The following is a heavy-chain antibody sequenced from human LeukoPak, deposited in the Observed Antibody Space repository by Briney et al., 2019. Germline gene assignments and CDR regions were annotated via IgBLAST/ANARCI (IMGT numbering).Heavy chain of an antibody. CDR2: IYYSGST. CDR1: GGSISSYY. V-gene: IGHV4-59*01. Sequence: PSETLSLTCTVSGGSISSYYWSWIRQPPGKGLEWIGYIYYSGSTNYNPSLKSRVTISVDTSKSQFSLKLSSVTVADTAVYYCARAGYSYGYLDAFDIWGQGTMVTVSS. CDR3: ARAGYSYGYLDAFDI. J-gene: IGHJ3*02. D-gene: IGHD5-18*01.